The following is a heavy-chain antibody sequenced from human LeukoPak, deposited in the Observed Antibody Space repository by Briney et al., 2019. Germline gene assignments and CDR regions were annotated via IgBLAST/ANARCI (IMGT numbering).Heavy chain of an antibody. J-gene: IGHJ4*02. V-gene: IGHV1-24*01. CDR1: GYTLTELS. CDR2: FDPEDGET. D-gene: IGHD6-13*01. Sequence: ASVKVSCKVSGYTLTELSMHWVRQAPGKGLEWMGGFDPEDGETIYAQKFQGRVTMTGDTSTDTAYMELSSLRSEDTAVYYCATDRSSLFDYWGQGTLVTVSS. CDR3: ATDRSSLFDY.